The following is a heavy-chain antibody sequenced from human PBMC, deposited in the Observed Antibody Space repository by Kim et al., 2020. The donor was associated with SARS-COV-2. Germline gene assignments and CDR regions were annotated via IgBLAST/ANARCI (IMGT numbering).Heavy chain of an antibody. Sequence: GESLRLSCAAYGFTVSSNYMSWVRQAPGKGLEWVSVIYSGGSTYYADSVKGRFTISRDNSKNTLYLQMNSLRAEDTAVYYCASEREQWLVRPIPCDAFDIWGRGTTGTVSS. CDR2: IYSGGST. V-gene: IGHV3-53*01. CDR1: GFTVSSNY. D-gene: IGHD6-19*01. CDR3: ASEREQWLVRPIPCDAFDI. J-gene: IGHJ3*02.